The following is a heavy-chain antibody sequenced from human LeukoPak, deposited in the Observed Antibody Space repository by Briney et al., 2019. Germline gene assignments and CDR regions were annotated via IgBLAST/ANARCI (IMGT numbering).Heavy chain of an antibody. CDR1: GYTFTGYG. Sequence: ASVKVSCKASGYTFTGYGISWVRQAPGQGLEWMGWISAYNGNTNYAQKLQGRVTMTTDTSTSTAYMELRSLRSDDTAVYYCARALSSYYYASSGYRFDYRGQGTLVTVCS. J-gene: IGHJ4*02. CDR2: ISAYNGNT. D-gene: IGHD3-22*01. CDR3: ARALSSYYYASSGYRFDY. V-gene: IGHV1-18*01.